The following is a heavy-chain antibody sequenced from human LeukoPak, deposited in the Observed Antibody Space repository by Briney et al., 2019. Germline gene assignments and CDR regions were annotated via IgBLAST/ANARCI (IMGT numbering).Heavy chain of an antibody. CDR3: ARGGNYYDSSGYYRWGSEFDP. D-gene: IGHD3-22*01. CDR2: IYTSGST. V-gene: IGHV4-4*07. J-gene: IGHJ5*02. Sequence: SETLSVTCTDSGGSISSYYWSWIRQTAGKGLEWIGRIYTSGSTNYNPSLTSRVTMSVDTSKNQFSLKLSSVTAADTAVYYCARGGNYYDSSGYYRWGSEFDPWGQGTLVTVSS. CDR1: GGSISSYY.